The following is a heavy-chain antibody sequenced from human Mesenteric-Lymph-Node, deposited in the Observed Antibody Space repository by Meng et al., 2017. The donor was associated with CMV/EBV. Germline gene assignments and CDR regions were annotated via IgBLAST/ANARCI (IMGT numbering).Heavy chain of an antibody. D-gene: IGHD3-22*01. CDR2: ILYDGSNQ. V-gene: IGHV3-30*02. Sequence: GESLKISCAASGFTFSNYGMHWVRQAPGKGLEWVAFILYDGSNQYYADSVKGRFTISRDNSKNTLYLQMNSLRAEDTAVYYCARDAFYDTSGDHTGPPNHTDYYPALDVWGQGTTVTVSS. CDR1: GFTFSNYG. J-gene: IGHJ6*02. CDR3: ARDAFYDTSGDHTGPPNHTDYYPALDV.